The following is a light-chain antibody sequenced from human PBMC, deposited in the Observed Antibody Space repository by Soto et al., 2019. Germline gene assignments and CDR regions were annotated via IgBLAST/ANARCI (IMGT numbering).Light chain of an antibody. J-gene: IGKJ2*01. Sequence: DIPMTQSPSSVSASVGDRVTITCRASQDVGSWLAWYQQKAGRAPKLLIYGASSLQSGVPSRFSGSGSGTDFSLTISSLQPEDFASYFCQQYYLSPYTIGQGTKL. CDR3: QQYYLSPYT. V-gene: IGKV1-12*01. CDR1: QDVGSW. CDR2: GAS.